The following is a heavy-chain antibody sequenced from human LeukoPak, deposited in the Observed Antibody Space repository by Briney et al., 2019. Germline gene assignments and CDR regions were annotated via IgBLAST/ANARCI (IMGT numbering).Heavy chain of an antibody. D-gene: IGHD3-3*01. CDR2: IYTSGST. Sequence: SETLSLTCTVSGGSISSYYWSWIRQPAGKRLEWIGRIYTSGSTNYNPSLKSRVTMSVDTSKNQFSLKLSSATAADTAVYYCARDLDFWSGYPNDYWGQGTLVTVSS. CDR1: GGSISSYY. CDR3: ARDLDFWSGYPNDY. V-gene: IGHV4-4*07. J-gene: IGHJ4*02.